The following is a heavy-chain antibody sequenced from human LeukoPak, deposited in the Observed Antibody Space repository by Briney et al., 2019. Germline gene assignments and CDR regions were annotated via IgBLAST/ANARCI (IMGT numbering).Heavy chain of an antibody. J-gene: IGHJ4*02. CDR3: ARVDSLGQWLSTNFDY. CDR2: IYYSGST. D-gene: IGHD6-19*01. Sequence: SETLSLTCTVSGGSISSGDYYWSWIRQPPGKGLEWIGYIYYSGSTYYNPSLKSRVTISVDTSKNQFSLKLSSVTAADTAVYYCARVDSLGQWLSTNFDYWGQGTLVTVSS. CDR1: GGSISSGDYY. V-gene: IGHV4-30-4*08.